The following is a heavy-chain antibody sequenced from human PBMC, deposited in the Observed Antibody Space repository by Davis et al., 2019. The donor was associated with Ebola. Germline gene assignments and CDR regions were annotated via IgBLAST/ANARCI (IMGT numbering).Heavy chain of an antibody. CDR1: DFTFTDYY. Sequence: SLNISCAASDFTFTDYYTSCTSQAPGKGLEWVAVITYDGSNKYYADSVKGRFTISRDNSKNTLYLQMNSLRAEDTAVYYCAKMGGSYPREDYWGQGTLVTVSS. V-gene: IGHV3-30*18. CDR2: ITYDGSNK. J-gene: IGHJ4*02. D-gene: IGHD1-26*01. CDR3: AKMGGSYPREDY.